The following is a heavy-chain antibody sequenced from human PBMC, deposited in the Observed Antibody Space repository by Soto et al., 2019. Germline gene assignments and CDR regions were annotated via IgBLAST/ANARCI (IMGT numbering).Heavy chain of an antibody. Sequence: ASETLSLTCSVSGYLISSGYYWGWIRQTPGKGLEWLGSIDYSGRTYYNPSLKSRVSTSVDLSKNQFSLNLRSVTAADTAVYFCARDLRSGYDSYYFDYWGQGTLVNVSS. CDR1: GYLISSGYY. J-gene: IGHJ4*02. CDR3: ARDLRSGYDSYYFDY. CDR2: IDYSGRT. D-gene: IGHD3-22*01. V-gene: IGHV4-38-2*02.